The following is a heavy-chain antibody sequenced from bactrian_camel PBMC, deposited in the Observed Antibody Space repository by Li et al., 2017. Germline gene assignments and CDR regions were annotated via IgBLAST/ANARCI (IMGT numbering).Heavy chain of an antibody. Sequence: QVQLVESGGGSVQAGGSLRLSCAASGLTSSQTCMGWFRQSPGKEREGVACINLSGRSTYIPRSVKGRFTISRDNAKNTLYLQMNSLKTEDTAVYYCAAGLLADHGLGLGTQVTVS. CDR1: GLTSSQTC. CDR2: INLSGRST. V-gene: IGHV3S68*01. J-gene: IGHJ4*01. D-gene: IGHD5*01.